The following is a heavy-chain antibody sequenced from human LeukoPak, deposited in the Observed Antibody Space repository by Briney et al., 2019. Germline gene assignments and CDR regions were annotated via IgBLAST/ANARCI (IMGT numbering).Heavy chain of an antibody. J-gene: IGHJ4*02. CDR2: INHSGST. V-gene: IGHV4-34*01. D-gene: IGHD3-10*01. CDR1: GGSFSGYY. Sequence: SETLSLTCAVYGGSFSGYYWSWIRQPPGKGLEWIGEINHSGSTNYNPSLKSRVTISVDTSKNQFSLKLSSVTAADTAVYYCARGPVSTNSSGLAFDYWGQGTLVTVSS. CDR3: ARGPVSTNSSGLAFDY.